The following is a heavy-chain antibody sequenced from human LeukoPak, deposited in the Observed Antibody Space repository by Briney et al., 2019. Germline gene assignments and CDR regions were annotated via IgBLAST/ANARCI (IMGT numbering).Heavy chain of an antibody. J-gene: IGHJ4*02. Sequence: SETLSLTCTVSGTSIRNYYWSWVRQSPGQGLEWLAYGHHTGSSNFSPPFRSRVTTSVDASRNQFSLRLTSMTAADTAVYYCAREKEGTDHDSTAAFHYWGQGILVVVSS. CDR2: GHHTGSS. CDR3: AREKEGTDHDSTAAFHY. CDR1: GTSIRNYY. D-gene: IGHD3-22*01. V-gene: IGHV4-59*01.